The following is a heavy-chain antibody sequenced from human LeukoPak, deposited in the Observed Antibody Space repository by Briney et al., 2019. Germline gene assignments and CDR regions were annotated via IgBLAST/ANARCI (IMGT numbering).Heavy chain of an antibody. V-gene: IGHV3-30*02. Sequence: GGSLRLSCAASGFTFSSYGMHWVRQAPGKGLEWVAFIRYDGSNKYYADSVKGRFTISRDNSKNTLYLQMNSLRAEDTAVYYCARHLSGVTGYAYGRGIDYWGQGTLVTVSS. J-gene: IGHJ4*02. CDR3: ARHLSGVTGYAYGRGIDY. CDR1: GFTFSSYG. D-gene: IGHD5-18*01. CDR2: IRYDGSNK.